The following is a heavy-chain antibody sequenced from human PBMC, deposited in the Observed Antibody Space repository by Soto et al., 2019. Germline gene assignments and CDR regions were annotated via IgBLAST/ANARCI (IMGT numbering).Heavy chain of an antibody. CDR1: GYTFTRYG. D-gene: IGHD2-8*01. CDR3: AKNGQPPYYYYGLDV. V-gene: IGHV1-18*01. CDR2: ISGYNGDT. J-gene: IGHJ6*02. Sequence: ASVKVSCKASGYTFTRYGISWVRQAPGQGLEWMGWISGYNGDTNYAQKFQGRVSMTIDTSTTTAYMELRSLTSDDTAVYYCAKNGQPPYYYYGLDVWGHGPKVTVS.